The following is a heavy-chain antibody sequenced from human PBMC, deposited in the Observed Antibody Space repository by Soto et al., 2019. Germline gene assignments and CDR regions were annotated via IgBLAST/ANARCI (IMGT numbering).Heavy chain of an antibody. CDR3: AKGVDRAYYFNMDV. Sequence: GSLRLSCAASGFTFSNYAMSWVRQAPGKALEWVSSISASGDTTYYPDSVKGRFTISRDNSRNTLYLQMNTLRAEDTAVYYCAKGVDRAYYFNMDVWGQGTTVTVSS. CDR2: ISASGDTT. J-gene: IGHJ6*02. V-gene: IGHV3-23*01. CDR1: GFTFSNYA.